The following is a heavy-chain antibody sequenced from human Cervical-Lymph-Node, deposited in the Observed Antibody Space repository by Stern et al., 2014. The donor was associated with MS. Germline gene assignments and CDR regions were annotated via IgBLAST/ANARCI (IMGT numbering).Heavy chain of an antibody. CDR1: GYTFTSYW. V-gene: IGHV5-51*01. J-gene: IGHJ4*02. Sequence: VQLVESGPEVKRPGESLKISCQASGYTFTSYWIGWVRQMPGKGLEWIAIIFPGGSDIRYSPSFQGQVTISADKPSSTAYWQWNNLKASDTAIYYCARQRYFDYWGQGTLVTVSS. CDR3: ARQRYFDY. CDR2: IFPGGSDI.